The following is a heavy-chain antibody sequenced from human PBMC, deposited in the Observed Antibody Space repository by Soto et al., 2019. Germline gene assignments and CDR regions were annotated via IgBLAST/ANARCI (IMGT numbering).Heavy chain of an antibody. J-gene: IGHJ5*02. D-gene: IGHD6-13*01. CDR3: ARHPERIAQIGWFDP. V-gene: IGHV3-48*01. Sequence: GGSLRLSCAASGFTFSTYSMNWVRQAPGKGLEWVSYISSSSTIYYADSVKGRFTISRDNAKNSLYLQMNSLRAEDTAVYYCARHPERIAQIGWFDPWGQGTLVTVSS. CDR1: GFTFSTYS. CDR2: ISSSSTI.